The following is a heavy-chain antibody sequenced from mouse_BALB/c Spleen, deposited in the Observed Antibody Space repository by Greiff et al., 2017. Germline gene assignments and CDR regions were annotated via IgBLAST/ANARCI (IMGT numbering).Heavy chain of an antibody. CDR3: ARDTTATPYYFDY. V-gene: IGHV7-3*02. J-gene: IGHJ2*01. CDR1: GFTFTDYY. Sequence: EVQGVESGGGLVQPGGSLRLSCATSGFTFTDYYMSWVRQPPGKALEWLGFIRNKANGYTTEYSASVKGRFSISRDNSQSILYLQMNTLRAEDSATYYCARDTTATPYYFDYWGQGTTLTVSS. D-gene: IGHD1-2*01. CDR2: IRNKANGYTT.